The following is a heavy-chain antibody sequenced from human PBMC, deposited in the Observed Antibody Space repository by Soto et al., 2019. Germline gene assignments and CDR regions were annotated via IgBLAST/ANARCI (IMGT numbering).Heavy chain of an antibody. J-gene: IGHJ4*02. CDR2: ISSSSSYI. CDR3: ARDDAYYDYSNSIDY. Sequence: EVQLVESGGGLVKPGGSLRLSCAASGFTFSSYSMNWVRQAPGKGLEWVSSISSSSSYIYYADSVKGRFTISRDNAKNSLYLQMNSLRVEDTAVYYCARDDAYYDYSNSIDYWGQGTLVTVSS. V-gene: IGHV3-21*01. D-gene: IGHD4-4*01. CDR1: GFTFSSYS.